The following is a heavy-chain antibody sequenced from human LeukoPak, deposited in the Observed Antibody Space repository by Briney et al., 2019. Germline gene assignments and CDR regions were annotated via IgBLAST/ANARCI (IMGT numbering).Heavy chain of an antibody. CDR1: GFTFSDHY. CDR3: AKVRYYDILTGYFDY. D-gene: IGHD3-9*01. CDR2: ISGSGGST. V-gene: IGHV3-23*01. J-gene: IGHJ4*02. Sequence: GGSLRLSCAASGFTFSDHYMDWVRQAPGRGLEWVSAISGSGGSTYYADSVKGRFTISRDNSKNTLYLQMNSLRAEDTAVYYCAKVRYYDILTGYFDYWGQGTLVTVSS.